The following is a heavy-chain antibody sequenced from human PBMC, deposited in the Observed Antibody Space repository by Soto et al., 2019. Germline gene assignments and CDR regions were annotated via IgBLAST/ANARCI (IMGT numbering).Heavy chain of an antibody. Sequence: ASVKVSCKASGGTFSSYTMSWVRQAPGQGLEWMGRIIPILGIANYEQKFQGRVTITADKSTSTAYMELSSLRSEDTAVYYCARAGYGDHYDAFDIWGQGTMVTVSS. CDR3: ARAGYGDHYDAFDI. V-gene: IGHV1-69*02. CDR1: GGTFSSYT. CDR2: IIPILGIA. D-gene: IGHD4-17*01. J-gene: IGHJ3*02.